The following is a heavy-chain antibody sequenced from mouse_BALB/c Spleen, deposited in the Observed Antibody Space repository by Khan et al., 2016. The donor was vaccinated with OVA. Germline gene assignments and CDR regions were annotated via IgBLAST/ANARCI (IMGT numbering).Heavy chain of an antibody. V-gene: IGHV1S137*01. CDR1: GYTFTDYA. J-gene: IGHJ3*01. Sequence: QVQLKQSGPELVRPGVSVKISCKGSGYTFTDYALHWVKHSHAKSLEWIGIISTYSGNSNYNPRFKGKATMTVGKSSSTAYMELARLTSEDSAIYYCAREDGNYGAFAYWGQGTLVTVSA. CDR2: ISTYSGNS. CDR3: AREDGNYGAFAY. D-gene: IGHD2-1*01.